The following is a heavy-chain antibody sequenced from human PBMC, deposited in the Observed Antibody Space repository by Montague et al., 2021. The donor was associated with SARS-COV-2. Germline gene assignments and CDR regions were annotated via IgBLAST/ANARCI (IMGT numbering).Heavy chain of an antibody. Sequence: SLSLSFSASGFTFGDYAMHWVRQTPGKGLEWVSGISWNSGSRGYADSVKGRFTIYRDNAKNSLYLQMNSLRTEDTAFYYCAKDYYFGAFDIWGQGTMVTVSS. D-gene: IGHD3-10*01. CDR3: AKDYYFGAFDI. CDR1: GFTFGDYA. J-gene: IGHJ3*02. CDR2: ISWNSGSR. V-gene: IGHV3-9*01.